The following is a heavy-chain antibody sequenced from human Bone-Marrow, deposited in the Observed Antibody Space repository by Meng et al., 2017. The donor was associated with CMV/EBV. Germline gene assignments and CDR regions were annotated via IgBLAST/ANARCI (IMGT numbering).Heavy chain of an antibody. V-gene: IGHV1-69*10. J-gene: IGHJ6*02. CDR1: GGTFSSYA. Sequence: SVKVSCKASGGTFSSYAISWVRQAPGQGLEWMGGIIPILGIANYAQKFQGRVTITADKSTSTAYMELSSLRSEDTAVYYCARGALGYCSGGSCYYGMDVWAQGTTVTVSS. D-gene: IGHD2-15*01. CDR3: ARGALGYCSGGSCYYGMDV. CDR2: IIPILGIA.